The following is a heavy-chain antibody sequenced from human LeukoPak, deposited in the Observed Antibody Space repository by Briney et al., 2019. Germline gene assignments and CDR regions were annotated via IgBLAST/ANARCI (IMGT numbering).Heavy chain of an antibody. D-gene: IGHD3-10*01. J-gene: IGHJ4*02. CDR3: ARAEYYYGSGSSPSYYFDY. V-gene: IGHV4-59*01. Sequence: GSLRLSCAASGFTFSNYNINWVRQPPGKGLEWIGYIYYSGSTNYNPSLKSRVTISVDTSKNQFSLKLSSVTAADTAVYYCARAEYYYGSGSSPSYYFDYWGQGTLVTVSS. CDR1: GFTFSNYN. CDR2: IYYSGST.